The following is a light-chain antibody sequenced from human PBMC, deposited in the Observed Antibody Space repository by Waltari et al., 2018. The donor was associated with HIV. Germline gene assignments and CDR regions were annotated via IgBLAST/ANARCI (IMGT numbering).Light chain of an antibody. Sequence: QSALTQPASVSGSPGQSITISCTGTSSDVGDYNFVSWYQQHPGKAPKLIIYDVSNRPSGVSTRFSGSKSGNTASLTISGLQAEDEADYYCSSYTSSSSYVFGTGAKVTVL. CDR1: SSDVGDYNF. CDR2: DVS. V-gene: IGLV2-14*01. J-gene: IGLJ1*01. CDR3: SSYTSSSSYV.